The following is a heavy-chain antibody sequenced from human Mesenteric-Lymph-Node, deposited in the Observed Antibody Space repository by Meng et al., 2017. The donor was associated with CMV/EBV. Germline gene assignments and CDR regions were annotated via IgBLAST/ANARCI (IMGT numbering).Heavy chain of an antibody. Sequence: VSGFTFSHYAMGWVSQDPGKGLEWVSSISGSGTTYYADSVKGRVIMSRDNSKNTLHLLMNGLTAEDTAVYYCARRLGAVTATYFDYWGQGTLVTVSS. J-gene: IGHJ4*02. CDR1: GFTFSHYA. CDR2: ISGSGTT. D-gene: IGHD1-26*01. V-gene: IGHV3-23*01. CDR3: ARRLGAVTATYFDY.